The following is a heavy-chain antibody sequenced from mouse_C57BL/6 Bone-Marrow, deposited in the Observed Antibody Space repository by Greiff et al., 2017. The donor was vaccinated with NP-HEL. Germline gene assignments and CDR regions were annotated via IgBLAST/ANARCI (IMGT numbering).Heavy chain of an antibody. V-gene: IGHV1-55*01. CDR1: GYTFTSYW. CDR3: ARREEFCCSNYAWFAY. Sequence: QVQLQQPGAELVKPGASVKMSCKASGYTFTSYWITWVKQRPGQGLEWIGDIYPGSGSTNYNEKFKSKATLTVDTSSSTAYMQLSSLTSEDSAVYYCARREEFCCSNYAWFAYWGQGTLVTVSA. CDR2: IYPGSGST. J-gene: IGHJ3*01. D-gene: IGHD2-5*01.